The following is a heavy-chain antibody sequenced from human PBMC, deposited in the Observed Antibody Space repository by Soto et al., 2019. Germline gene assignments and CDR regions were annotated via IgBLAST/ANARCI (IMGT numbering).Heavy chain of an antibody. CDR2: TSGYTGKS. Sequence: QVQLVQSGAEVKKPGASVKVSCKASGYAFRSYAIGWVRQAPGQGLEWMGWTSGYTGKSDYAQNFQDRVIMTTETSTSTAYMELRNLRSDDTAVFYCARLAVALTVGYYFDYWGQGRLVTVSS. J-gene: IGHJ4*02. V-gene: IGHV1-18*01. D-gene: IGHD3-3*02. CDR3: ARLAVALTVGYYFDY. CDR1: GYAFRSYA.